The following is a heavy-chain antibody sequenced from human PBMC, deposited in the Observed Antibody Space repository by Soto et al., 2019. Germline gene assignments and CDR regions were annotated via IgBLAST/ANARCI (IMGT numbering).Heavy chain of an antibody. V-gene: IGHV2-5*02. J-gene: IGHJ4*02. D-gene: IGHD3-16*01. CDR1: GFSLNTGGLG. CDR2: IYWDDDK. CDR3: ACRRAGFGGDGTTPYFDY. Sequence: QITLKESGPTLVKPTQTLTLTCSFSGFSLNTGGLGVAWIRQPPGKALEVLAVIYWDDDKSWSPSLRDRLTSPRGSSENQVVLTVNNMDPGDTATYYCACRRAGFGGDGTTPYFDYGGPGTLVTVTS.